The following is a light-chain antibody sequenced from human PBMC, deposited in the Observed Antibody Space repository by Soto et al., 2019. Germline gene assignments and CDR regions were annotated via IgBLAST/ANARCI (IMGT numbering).Light chain of an antibody. CDR3: SSFTTSTSYV. CDR2: DVS. CDR1: SSDVGAYDY. V-gene: IGLV2-14*03. Sequence: QSALTQPASVSGSPGQSITISCTGTSSDVGAYDYVSWYQQHPGEVPKLMIFDVSDRPSGVSNRFSGSKSGNTASLTISGLQAEDEADYYSSSFTTSTSYVFGTGTKLTVL. J-gene: IGLJ1*01.